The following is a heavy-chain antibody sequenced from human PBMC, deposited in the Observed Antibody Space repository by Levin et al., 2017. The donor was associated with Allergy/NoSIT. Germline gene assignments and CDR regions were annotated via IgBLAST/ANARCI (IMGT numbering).Heavy chain of an antibody. Sequence: GESLKISCAASGFTFNHYGMHWLRQAPNKGLEWVAVIWYDGSIEHYVDSVKGRFIVSRDNSKKMVYLQMNSLRVEDTATYFCAKDMATGSANWFDSWGQGPLVIVSS. J-gene: IGHJ5*01. V-gene: IGHV3-33*03. D-gene: IGHD5-24*01. CDR2: IWYDGSIE. CDR1: GFTFNHYG. CDR3: AKDMATGSANWFDS.